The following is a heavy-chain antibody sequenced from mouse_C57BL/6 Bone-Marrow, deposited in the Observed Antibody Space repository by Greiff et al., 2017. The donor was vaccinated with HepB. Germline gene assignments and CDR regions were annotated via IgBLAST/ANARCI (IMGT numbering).Heavy chain of an antibody. Sequence: QVQLQQPGAELVKPGASVKLSCKASGYTFTSYWMQWVKQRPGQGLEWIGEIDPSDSYTNYNQKFKGKATLTVDTSSSTAYMQLSSLTSEDSAVYYGARSGEFFSIYYYGSSYVDYWGQGTTLTVSS. D-gene: IGHD1-1*01. J-gene: IGHJ2*01. CDR3: ARSGEFFSIYYYGSSYVDY. CDR1: GYTFTSYW. CDR2: IDPSDSYT. V-gene: IGHV1-50*01.